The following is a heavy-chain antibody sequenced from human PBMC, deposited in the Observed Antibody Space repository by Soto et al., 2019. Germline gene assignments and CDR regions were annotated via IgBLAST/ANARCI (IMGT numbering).Heavy chain of an antibody. D-gene: IGHD1-26*01. CDR2: ISYDGSNK. CDR3: AKDGGSYVDY. J-gene: IGHJ4*02. CDR1: GFTFSSYG. Sequence: QVQLVESGGGMVQPGRSLRLSCAASGFTFSSYGMHWVRQAPGKGLEWVAVISYDGSNKYYADSVKGRFTISRDNSKNTLYLQMNSLRAEDTAVYYCAKDGGSYVDYWGQGTLVTVSS. V-gene: IGHV3-30*18.